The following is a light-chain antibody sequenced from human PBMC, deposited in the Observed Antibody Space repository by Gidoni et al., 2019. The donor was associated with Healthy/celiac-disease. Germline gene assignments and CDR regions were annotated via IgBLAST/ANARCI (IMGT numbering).Light chain of an antibody. CDR3: QQLNSYLCS. CDR1: QGISSY. Sequence: DIQLTQSPSFLSASVGDRVTINCRASQGISSYLAWYQQKPGKAPKLLIYAASTLQSGVPSRFSGSGSGTEFTLTISSLQPEDFATYYCQQLNSYLCSFGQGTKLEIK. CDR2: AAS. V-gene: IGKV1-9*01. J-gene: IGKJ2*04.